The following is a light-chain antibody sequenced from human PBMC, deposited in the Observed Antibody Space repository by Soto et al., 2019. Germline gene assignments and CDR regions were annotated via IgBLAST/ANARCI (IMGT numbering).Light chain of an antibody. CDR3: QQLDSDPPWM. Sequence: IHLTQSPSSLSASVGDRVTITCRASQDIRTYLAWYQQSPGRAPKLLIYLASNLRTGVPSRFSGSGSGTEFTLTISGLQPEDFATYYCQQLDSDPPWMFGQGTRVEIK. CDR2: LAS. CDR1: QDIRTY. V-gene: IGKV1-9*01. J-gene: IGKJ1*01.